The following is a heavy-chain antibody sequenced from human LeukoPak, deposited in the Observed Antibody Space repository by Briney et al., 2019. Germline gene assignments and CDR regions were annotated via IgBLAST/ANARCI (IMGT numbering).Heavy chain of an antibody. CDR2: INQDGSEK. Sequence: GGSLGLSCAGSGFTFSSFWMTWVRQAPGKGLEWVANINQDGSEKYYGDPVKGRFTISRDNAENSLYLQMNSLRAEDTAVYYCGRDRYYYDTNGYPRFDSWGQGTLVTVSS. CDR1: GFTFSSFW. CDR3: GRDRYYYDTNGYPRFDS. D-gene: IGHD3-22*01. V-gene: IGHV3-7*01. J-gene: IGHJ4*02.